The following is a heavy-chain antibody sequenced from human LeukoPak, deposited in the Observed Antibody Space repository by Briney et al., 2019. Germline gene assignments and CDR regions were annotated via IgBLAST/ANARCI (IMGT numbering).Heavy chain of an antibody. V-gene: IGHV4-39*07. J-gene: IGHJ4*02. CDR1: GGSISSSSYY. CDR2: FYYSGST. CDR3: ARASGSYYYREYYFDY. Sequence: SETLSLTCTVSGGSISSSSYYWGWIRQPPGKGLEWIGSFYYSGSTFYNSSLKSRVTISVDTSKNQFSLKLSSVTAADTAVYYCARASGSYYYREYYFDYWGQGTLVTVSS. D-gene: IGHD1-26*01.